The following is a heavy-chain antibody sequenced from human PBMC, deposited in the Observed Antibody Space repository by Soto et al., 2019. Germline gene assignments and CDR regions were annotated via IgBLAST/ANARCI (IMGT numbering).Heavy chain of an antibody. CDR2: INPIFGTA. Sequence: QVQLVQSGAEVKKPGSSVKVSCKASGGTFSSYAISWVRQAPGQGLEWMGGINPIFGTANYAQKFQGRVXIXAXESTSTAYMELSSLRSEDTAVYYCARDPSRADAFDIWGQGTMVTVSS. CDR1: GGTFSSYA. V-gene: IGHV1-69*12. J-gene: IGHJ3*02. CDR3: ARDPSRADAFDI.